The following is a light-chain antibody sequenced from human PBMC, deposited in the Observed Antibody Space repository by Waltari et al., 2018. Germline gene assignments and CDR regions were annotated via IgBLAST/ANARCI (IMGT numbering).Light chain of an antibody. CDR1: QDINNY. Sequence: DIQMTQSPSSLSASMGDRVTITCQASQDINNYLNWYQQTPGKAPKLLIYDASKLQTGVPSRFSGSGSGTDFTFTISSLQPEDIATYYCQQYDNVLPYTFGQGTKVEI. V-gene: IGKV1-33*01. CDR3: QQYDNVLPYT. CDR2: DAS. J-gene: IGKJ2*01.